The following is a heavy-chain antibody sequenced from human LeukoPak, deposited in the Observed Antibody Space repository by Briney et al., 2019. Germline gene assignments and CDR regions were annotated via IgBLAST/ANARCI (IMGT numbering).Heavy chain of an antibody. V-gene: IGHV4-31*03. CDR1: GGSISSGGYF. D-gene: IGHD3-22*01. CDR3: TRDGPRSSGYPDT. Sequence: SQTLSLTCTVSGGSISSGGYFWSWIRQHPGKGLEWIGYIYYSGSTHYNPSLKSRVTISVDTSKNQFSLKLSSVTAADTAVYYCTRDGPRSSGYPDTWGQGTLVTVSS. J-gene: IGHJ5*02. CDR2: IYYSGST.